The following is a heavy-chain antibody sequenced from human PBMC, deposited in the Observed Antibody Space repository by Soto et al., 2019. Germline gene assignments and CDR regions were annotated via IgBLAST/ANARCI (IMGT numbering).Heavy chain of an antibody. V-gene: IGHV3-33*01. CDR1: GFIFSTYG. CDR3: ARDNMGEKNTYYYEMDV. Sequence: RGGSLRLSCAASGFIFSTYGMHWVRQAPGRGLEWVSVIWFDGTNDNYADSVKGRFTISRDNPKNTLYLQMNTLSGDDTAVYFCARDNMGEKNTYYYEMDVWGPGTTVTVSS. J-gene: IGHJ6*02. D-gene: IGHD1-26*01. CDR2: IWFDGTND.